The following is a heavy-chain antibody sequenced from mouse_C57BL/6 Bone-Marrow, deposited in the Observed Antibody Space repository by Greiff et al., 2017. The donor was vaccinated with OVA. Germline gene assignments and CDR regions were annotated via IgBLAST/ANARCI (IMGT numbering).Heavy chain of an antibody. Sequence: EVKVEESGGGLVKPGGSLKLSCAASGFTFSDYGMHWVRQAPEKGLEWVAYISIGSSTIYYADTVKGRFTISRDNAKNTLFLQMTSLRSEDTAMYYCARHSGYYAMDYWGQGTSVTVSS. CDR1: GFTFSDYG. J-gene: IGHJ4*01. V-gene: IGHV5-17*03. CDR3: ARHSGYYAMDY. CDR2: ISIGSSTI.